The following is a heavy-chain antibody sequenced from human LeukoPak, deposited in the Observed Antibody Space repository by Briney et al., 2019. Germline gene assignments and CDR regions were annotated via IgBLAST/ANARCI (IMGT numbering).Heavy chain of an antibody. CDR3: ASSLLATMGPLFY. D-gene: IGHD5-24*01. CDR2: ISAHNGKT. V-gene: IGHV1-18*01. CDR1: GYTFTSYG. J-gene: IGHJ4*02. Sequence: ASVKVSCKASGYTFTSYGISWVRQAPRQGLECMGWISAHNGKTKYAQKFQGRVTMTTDTSTSTAYMELRSLRSDDTAVYYCASSLLATMGPLFYWGLGALVTVSS.